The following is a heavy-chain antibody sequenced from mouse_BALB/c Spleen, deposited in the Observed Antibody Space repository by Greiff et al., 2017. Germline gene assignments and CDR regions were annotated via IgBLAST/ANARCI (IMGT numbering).Heavy chain of an antibody. V-gene: IGHV2-2*02. CDR2: IWSGGST. Sequence: VKLMESGPGLVQPSQSLSITCTVSGFSLTSYGVHWVRQSPGKGLEWLGVIWSGGSTDYNAAFISRLSISKDNSKSQVFFKMNSLQANDTAIYYCARNPYYRYDGAMDYWGQGTSVTVSS. J-gene: IGHJ4*01. D-gene: IGHD2-14*01. CDR3: ARNPYYRYDGAMDY. CDR1: GFSLTSYG.